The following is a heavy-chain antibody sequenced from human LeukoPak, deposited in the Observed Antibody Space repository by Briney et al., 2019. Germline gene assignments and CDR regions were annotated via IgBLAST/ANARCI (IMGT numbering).Heavy chain of an antibody. J-gene: IGHJ5*02. D-gene: IGHD4-11*01. V-gene: IGHV1-46*01. CDR3: ARDGRGTVTTYNWFDP. CDR1: GYTFTSYD. Sequence: GASVKVSCKASGYTFTSYDINWVRQATGQGLEWMGIINPSGGSTSYAQKFQGRVTMTRDMSTSTVYMELSSLRSEDTAVYYCARDGRGTVTTYNWFDPWGQGTLVTVSS. CDR2: INPSGGST.